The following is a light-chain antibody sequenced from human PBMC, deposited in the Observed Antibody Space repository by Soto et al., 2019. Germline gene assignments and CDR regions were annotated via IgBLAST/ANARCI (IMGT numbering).Light chain of an antibody. CDR1: QSITGNS. J-gene: IGKJ1*01. CDR3: LQYHNLWA. V-gene: IGKV3-20*01. Sequence: EIVWTQSPGTLSLSPGESATLSCRASQSITGNSLAWYQQKPGRPPRLLINGASSRATGVPDRLSGTGSGSEFTLTISSLQSEDFTVYSCLQYHNLWAFGQGTKVDIK. CDR2: GAS.